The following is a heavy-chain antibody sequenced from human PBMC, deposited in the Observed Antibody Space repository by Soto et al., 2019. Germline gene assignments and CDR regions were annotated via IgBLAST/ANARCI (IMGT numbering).Heavy chain of an antibody. D-gene: IGHD3-10*01. J-gene: IGHJ3*02. V-gene: IGHV1-45*02. CDR2: ITPFNGNT. Sequence: SVKVSCKASGYTFTYRYLHWVRQAPGQALEWMGWITPFNGNTNYAQKFQDRVPITRDRSMSTAYMELSSLRSEDTAMYYCASVDGSGKHEAFDIWGQGTMVTVSS. CDR3: ASVDGSGKHEAFDI. CDR1: GYTFTYRY.